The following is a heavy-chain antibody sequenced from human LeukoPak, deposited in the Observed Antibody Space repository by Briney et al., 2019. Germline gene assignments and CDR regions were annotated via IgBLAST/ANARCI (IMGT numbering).Heavy chain of an antibody. V-gene: IGHV3-23*01. Sequence: GGSLRLSCAASGFTFSSNDMSWVRQAPGKGLEWVSGISGTDGSRSYADSVKGRFTISRDNSKNTLFLQMSSLRAEDTAVYYCAKVGSSGWYYFDYWGQGTLVTVSS. D-gene: IGHD6-19*01. CDR2: ISGTDGSR. CDR3: AKVGSSGWYYFDY. J-gene: IGHJ4*02. CDR1: GFTFSSND.